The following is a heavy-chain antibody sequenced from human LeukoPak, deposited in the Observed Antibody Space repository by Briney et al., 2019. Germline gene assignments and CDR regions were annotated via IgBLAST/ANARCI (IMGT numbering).Heavy chain of an antibody. V-gene: IGHV3-66*01. D-gene: IGHD1-14*01. CDR2: TYSGDTT. CDR3: ARERPDSRNLDS. CDR1: GFIVRSNH. Sequence: GGSLRLSCAAFGFIVRSNHINWVRQAPGKGLEWVSITYSGDTTYYADSVKGRFIISRDDSKNTLSLQMNDLRVEDTAVYYCARERPDSRNLDSWGRGALVTVSS. J-gene: IGHJ4*02.